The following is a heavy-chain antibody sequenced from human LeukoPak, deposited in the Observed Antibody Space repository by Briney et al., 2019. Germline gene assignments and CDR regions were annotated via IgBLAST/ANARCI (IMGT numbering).Heavy chain of an antibody. V-gene: IGHV3-30*03. J-gene: IGHJ4*02. CDR1: GFSASNNY. CDR2: ISYGGSNK. D-gene: IGHD2-8*01. CDR3: ARDFVLMVYATCFDY. Sequence: GSLRLSCAASGFSASNNYMSWVRQAPGKGLEWVAVISYGGSNKYYADSVKGLFTISRDNSKNTLYLQMNSLRAEDTAVYYCARDFVLMVYATCFDYWGQGTLVTVSS.